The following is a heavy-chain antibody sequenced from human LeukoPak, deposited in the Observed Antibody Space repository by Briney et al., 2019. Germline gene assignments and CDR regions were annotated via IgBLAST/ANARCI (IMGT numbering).Heavy chain of an antibody. Sequence: PSETLSLTCTVSGGSISSGSYYWSWIRQPAGKGLEWIGRIYTSGSTNYNPSLKSRVTISVDTSKNQFSLKLSFVTAADTAVYYCARGYCSSTSCYSLGYFQHWGQGTLVTVSS. J-gene: IGHJ1*01. CDR1: GGSISSGSYY. CDR2: IYTSGST. CDR3: ARGYCSSTSCYSLGYFQH. D-gene: IGHD2-2*01. V-gene: IGHV4-61*02.